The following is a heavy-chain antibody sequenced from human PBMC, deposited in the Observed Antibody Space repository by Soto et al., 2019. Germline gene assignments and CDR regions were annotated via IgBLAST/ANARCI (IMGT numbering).Heavy chain of an antibody. J-gene: IGHJ4*02. CDR2: IKEDGSEK. CDR3: ARCGSENDY. V-gene: IGHV3-7*03. D-gene: IGHD5-12*01. CDR1: GFTFDHYW. Sequence: EVQLVESGGGLVQPGESLRLSCAASGFTFDHYWMTWVRQAPGKGLEWVANIKEDGSEKNYVDSVKGRFTNSRDNAKNSLYLQMNSLRAEDTATYYCARCGSENDYWGQGTLVTVSS.